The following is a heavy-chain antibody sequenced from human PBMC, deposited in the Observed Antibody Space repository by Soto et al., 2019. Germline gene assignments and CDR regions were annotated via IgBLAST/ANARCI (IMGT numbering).Heavy chain of an antibody. CDR2: IYHSGST. D-gene: IGHD2-2*02. CDR3: ARVCTSCYTPGYYYYGMDV. J-gene: IGHJ6*02. Sequence: QVQLQESGPGLVKPSGTLSLTCAVSGGSISSSNWWSWVRQPPGKGLEWIGEIYHSGSTNYNPSLKSRVTISVDKSKNLFSLKLSSVTAADTAVYYCARVCTSCYTPGYYYYGMDVWGQGTTVTVSS. V-gene: IGHV4-4*02. CDR1: GGSISSSNW.